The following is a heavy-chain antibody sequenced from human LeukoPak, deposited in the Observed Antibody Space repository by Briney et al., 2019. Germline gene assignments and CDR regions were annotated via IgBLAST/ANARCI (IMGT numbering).Heavy chain of an antibody. V-gene: IGHV1-2*02. J-gene: IGHJ5*02. Sequence: GASVKVSCKTSGYTFADYYIHWVRQAPGQGLEWMGGIYPKSGGTNSAQKFQGRVTMTRDTSISTAYMELSRLRFDDTAVYDCARVSTSGYRDWLDPWGQGTLVTVSS. CDR2: IYPKSGGT. D-gene: IGHD3-9*01. CDR3: ARVSTSGYRDWLDP. CDR1: GYTFADYY.